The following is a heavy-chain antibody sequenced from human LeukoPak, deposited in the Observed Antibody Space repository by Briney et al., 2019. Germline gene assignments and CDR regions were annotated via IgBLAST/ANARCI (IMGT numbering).Heavy chain of an antibody. CDR1: GFAFSSYS. D-gene: IGHD5-12*01. Sequence: GGSLRLSCAASGFAFSSYSMNWVRQAPGKGLEWVSSVSRRSSFIFYADSVQGRFTVSRDDAKDSLFLRMNSLRAEDTAVYYCARVSDAYDYFFDYWGQGTLVTVSS. CDR2: VSRRSSFI. V-gene: IGHV3-21*01. CDR3: ARVSDAYDYFFDY. J-gene: IGHJ4*02.